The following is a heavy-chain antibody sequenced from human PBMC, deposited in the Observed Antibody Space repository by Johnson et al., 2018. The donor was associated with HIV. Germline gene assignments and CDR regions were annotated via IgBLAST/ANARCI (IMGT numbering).Heavy chain of an antibody. V-gene: IGHV3-30*18. J-gene: IGHJ3*02. Sequence: QMQLVESGGGVVQPGRSLRLSCVASGFTFSNYGMHWVRQAPGKGLEWVAVISYDGSKKYYADSVKGRFTISRDNSKNTLYLQMNSLRAEDTAVYYCAKDSGVATLVTGAFDIWGQGTMVTVSS. CDR2: ISYDGSKK. CDR1: GFTFSNYG. D-gene: IGHD4-23*01. CDR3: AKDSGVATLVTGAFDI.